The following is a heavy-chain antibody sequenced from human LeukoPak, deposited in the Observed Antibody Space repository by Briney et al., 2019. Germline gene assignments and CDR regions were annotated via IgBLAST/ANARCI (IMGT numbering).Heavy chain of an antibody. CDR2: IIPIFGTA. D-gene: IGHD3-10*01. V-gene: IGHV1-69*13. Sequence: GASVKVSCKASGGTFSGYAISWVRQAPGQGLEWMGGIIPIFGTANYAQKFQGRVTITADESTSTAYMELSSLRSEDTAVYYCARDGSRSNNWFDPWGQGTLVTVSS. J-gene: IGHJ5*02. CDR1: GGTFSGYA. CDR3: ARDGSRSNNWFDP.